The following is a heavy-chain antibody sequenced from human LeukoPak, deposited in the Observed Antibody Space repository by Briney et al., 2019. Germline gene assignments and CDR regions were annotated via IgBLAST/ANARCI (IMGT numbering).Heavy chain of an antibody. CDR1: GFTFSDYY. J-gene: IGHJ5*02. Sequence: PGGSLRLSCAASGFTFSDYYMSWIRQAPGKGLEWVSYISSSGCTIYYADSVKGRFTISRDNAKNSLYLQMNSLRAEDTAVYYCARDVTTAAGTGGHNWFDPWGQGTLVTVSS. CDR3: ARDVTTAAGTGGHNWFDP. V-gene: IGHV3-11*01. CDR2: ISSSGCTI. D-gene: IGHD6-13*01.